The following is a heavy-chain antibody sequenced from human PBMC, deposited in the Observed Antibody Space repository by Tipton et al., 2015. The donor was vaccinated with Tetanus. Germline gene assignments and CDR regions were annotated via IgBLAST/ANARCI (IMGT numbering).Heavy chain of an antibody. CDR1: GISIGSANYY. Sequence: TLSLTCAVSGISIGSANYYWSWIRHHPRKGLEWIGYIYYRGSIHYNPSLQSRVFISLDTSANQFSLKLNSVTAADTAVYFCARERSGFNVGHLDVWGPGILVIVSS. V-gene: IGHV4-31*11. J-gene: IGHJ4*02. D-gene: IGHD3-3*01. CDR2: IYYRGSI. CDR3: ARERSGFNVGHLDV.